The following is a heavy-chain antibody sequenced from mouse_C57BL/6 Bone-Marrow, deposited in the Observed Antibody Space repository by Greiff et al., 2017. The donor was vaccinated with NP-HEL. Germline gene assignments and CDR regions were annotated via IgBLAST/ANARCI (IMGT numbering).Heavy chain of an antibody. CDR3: ARGRLRREYYFYY. CDR2: IYPGSGST. J-gene: IGHJ2*01. D-gene: IGHD2-2*01. Sequence: VQLQQPGAELVKPGASVKMSCKASGYTFTSYWITWVKQRPGQGLEWIGDIYPGSGSTNYNEKFKSKATLTVDTSSSTAYMQLSSLTSEDSAVYYCARGRLRREYYFYYWGEGTTLTVSS. V-gene: IGHV1-55*01. CDR1: GYTFTSYW.